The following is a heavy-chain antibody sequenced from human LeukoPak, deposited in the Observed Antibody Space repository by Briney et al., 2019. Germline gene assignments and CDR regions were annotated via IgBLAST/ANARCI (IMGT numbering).Heavy chain of an antibody. D-gene: IGHD1-26*01. CDR2: ISAYNGNT. J-gene: IGHJ4*02. Sequence: ASVKVSCKASGYTFTSYGISWGRQAPGQGLEWMGWISAYNGNTNYAQKRQGRVTMTTDTSTSTAYMELRSLRSDDPAVYYCAILVGATDFDYWGQGTLVTVSS. CDR3: AILVGATDFDY. V-gene: IGHV1-18*01. CDR1: GYTFTSYG.